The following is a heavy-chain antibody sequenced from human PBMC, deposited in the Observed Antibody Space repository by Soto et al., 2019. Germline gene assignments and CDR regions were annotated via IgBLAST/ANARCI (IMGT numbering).Heavy chain of an antibody. V-gene: IGHV3-23*01. D-gene: IGHD6-13*01. CDR2: ISGSGGST. CDR1: GFTFSSYA. Sequence: GGSLRLSCAASGFTFSSYAMSWVRQAPGKGLEWVSAISGSGGSTYYADSVKGRFTISRDNSKNTLYLQMNSLRAEDTAVYYCAKDWYGENYYYYYMDVWGKGTTVTVSS. CDR3: AKDWYGENYYYYYMDV. J-gene: IGHJ6*03.